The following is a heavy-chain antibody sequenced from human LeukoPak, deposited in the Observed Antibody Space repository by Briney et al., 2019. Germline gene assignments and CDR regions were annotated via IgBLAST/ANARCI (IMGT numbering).Heavy chain of an antibody. CDR2: VSTSGSP. CDR3: ARDGAYSGYEYDY. Sequence: SETLSLTCTVSGGSISSGGYYWSWIRQHPGKGLEWIGHVSTSGSPNFNPSLKSRVTISVDTSKNQFSLKLNSVTAADTAVYYCARDGAYSGYEYDYWGQGTLVTVSS. D-gene: IGHD5-12*01. J-gene: IGHJ4*02. V-gene: IGHV4-61*09. CDR1: GGSISSGGYY.